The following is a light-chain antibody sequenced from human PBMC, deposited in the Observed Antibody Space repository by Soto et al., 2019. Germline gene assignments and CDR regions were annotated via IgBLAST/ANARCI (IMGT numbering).Light chain of an antibody. CDR1: QSVSSSD. V-gene: IGKV3-20*01. Sequence: EIVLMQSPGPLSLSPGERATLSCRASQSVSSSDLAWYQQKPGQAPRLLISGASSRATGIPDRFSGSGSGTDFTLTISRLEPEDFAVYYCQQYGSSPRTLGQGTKVDIK. CDR2: GAS. CDR3: QQYGSSPRT. J-gene: IGKJ1*01.